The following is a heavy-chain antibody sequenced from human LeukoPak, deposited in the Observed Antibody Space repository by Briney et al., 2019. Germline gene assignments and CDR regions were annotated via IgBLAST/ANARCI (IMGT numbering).Heavy chain of an antibody. CDR1: GGSISSYY. D-gene: IGHD2-15*01. J-gene: IGHJ4*02. V-gene: IGHV4-59*01. CDR2: IHSSGST. CDR3: ARDYQGGYFDS. Sequence: SETLSLTCNVSGGSISSYYWSWIRQPPGKRLEWIGCIHSSGSTKYNPSLESRVTISVDTSRNQFSLRLSSVTAADTALYYCARDYQGGYFDSWCQGTLVTVSS.